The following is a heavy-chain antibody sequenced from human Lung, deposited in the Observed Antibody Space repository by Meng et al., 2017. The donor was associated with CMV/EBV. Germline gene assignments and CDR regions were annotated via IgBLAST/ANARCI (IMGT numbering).Heavy chain of an antibody. Sequence: QLQQSVPGLVNPSPTLSRTCTVSGDSIRSGEYFWSWIRQPPGKGLEWIGYMDYRGSTFYNPSLKSRVTISVDTSKNQFSLKLSSVTAADTAVYFCARGELLWDYWGQGTLVTVSS. CDR1: GDSIRSGEYF. J-gene: IGHJ4*02. CDR2: MDYRGST. V-gene: IGHV4-30-4*01. CDR3: ARGELLWDY. D-gene: IGHD2-2*01.